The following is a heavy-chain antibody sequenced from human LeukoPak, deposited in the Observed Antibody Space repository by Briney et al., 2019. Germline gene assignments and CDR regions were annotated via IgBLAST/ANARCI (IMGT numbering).Heavy chain of an antibody. CDR1: GYTFTGYY. J-gene: IGHJ4*02. D-gene: IGHD6-13*01. CDR2: INPNSGGT. Sequence: GASVKVSCKASGYTFTGYYMHWVRQAPGQGVEWMGWINPNSGGTNYAQKFQGRVTMTRDTSISTAYMELSRLRSDDTAVYYCAREDSIAAAGADYWGQGTLVTVSS. V-gene: IGHV1-2*02. CDR3: AREDSIAAAGADY.